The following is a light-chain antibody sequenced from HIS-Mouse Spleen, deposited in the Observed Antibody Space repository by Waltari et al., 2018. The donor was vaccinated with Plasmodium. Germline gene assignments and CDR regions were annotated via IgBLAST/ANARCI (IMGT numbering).Light chain of an antibody. CDR3: YSTDSSGNHRV. Sequence: SYELTQPPSVSVSPGPTARITSSGDALPKKYAYWYQQKSGQAPVLVIYEDSKRPSGIPERFSGSSSGKMATLTISGAQVEDEADYYCYSTDSSGNHRVFGGGTKLTVL. CDR2: EDS. CDR1: ALPKKY. V-gene: IGLV3-10*01. J-gene: IGLJ3*02.